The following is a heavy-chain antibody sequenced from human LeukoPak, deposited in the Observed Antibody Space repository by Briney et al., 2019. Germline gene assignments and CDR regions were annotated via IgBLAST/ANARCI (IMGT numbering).Heavy chain of an antibody. V-gene: IGHV4-61*02. CDR1: GGSINSGSYY. Sequence: MSSETLSLTCTVSGGSINSGSYYWSWIRQPAGKGLEWIGRIYTSGSTNYNPSLKSRVTISVDTSKNQFSLKLSSVTAADTAVYYCARETASGYSYAVYYYYYMDVWGKGTTVTVSS. D-gene: IGHD5-18*01. CDR3: ARETASGYSYAVYYYYYMDV. J-gene: IGHJ6*03. CDR2: IYTSGST.